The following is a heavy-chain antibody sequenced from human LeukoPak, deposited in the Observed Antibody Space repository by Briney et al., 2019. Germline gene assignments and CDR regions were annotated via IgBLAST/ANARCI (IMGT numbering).Heavy chain of an antibody. CDR2: INPNSGDT. CDR3: ASRQLPYNFDY. V-gene: IGHV1-2*02. Sequence: ASVKVSCKASGYTFTGYYMHWVRQAPGQGLEWMGWINPNSGDTNYTQKFQGRVTMTRDTSISTAYMELSRLGSDDTAVYYCASRQLPYNFDYWGQGTLVTVSS. CDR1: GYTFTGYY. J-gene: IGHJ4*02. D-gene: IGHD1-1*01.